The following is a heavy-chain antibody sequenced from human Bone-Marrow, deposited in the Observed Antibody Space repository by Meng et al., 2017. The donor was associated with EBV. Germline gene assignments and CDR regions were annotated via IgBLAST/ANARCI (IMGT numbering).Heavy chain of an antibody. CDR2: IIHIFGTA. CDR1: GGTFSSYA. Sequence: QVLQLGGGVKMPGSSVKGSCQASGGTFSSYAISWVRQAPGQGLEWMGGIIHIFGTANYAQKFQGRVTITADESTSTAYMELSSLRSEDTAVYYCARDCSGSYNNWFDPWGQGTLVTVSS. V-gene: IGHV1-69*01. J-gene: IGHJ5*02. CDR3: ARDCSGSYNNWFDP. D-gene: IGHD1-26*01.